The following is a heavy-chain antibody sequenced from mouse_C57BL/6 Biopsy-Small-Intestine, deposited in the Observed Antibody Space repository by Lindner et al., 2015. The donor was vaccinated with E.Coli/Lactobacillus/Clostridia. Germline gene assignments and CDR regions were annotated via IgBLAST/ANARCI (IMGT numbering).Heavy chain of an antibody. D-gene: IGHD4-1*01. J-gene: IGHJ1*03. Sequence: VQLQSLWRIVQPKGSLKLSCAASGFTFNTYAVHWVRQAPGKGLEWVARIRSKSSNYATYYGDSVKDRFTISRDDSQSMLYLQMNNLKTEDTAMYYCVRDRWDGGYWYFDVWDTGTAVTVSS. V-gene: IGHV10-3*01. CDR1: GFTFNTYA. CDR3: VRDRWDGGYWYFDV. CDR2: IRSKSSNYAT.